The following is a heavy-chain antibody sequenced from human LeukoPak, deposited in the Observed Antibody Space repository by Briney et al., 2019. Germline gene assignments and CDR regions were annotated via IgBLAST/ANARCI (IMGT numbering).Heavy chain of an antibody. Sequence: GGSLRLSCAASGFTFSKNAMTWVRQAPGKGLEWVSGISGSGGTTYYADSVKGRFTISRDNSKNTLYLQMNSLRAEDTAVYYCAKAVGTSRAGVDYWGPGNLLTVSS. J-gene: IGHJ4*01. CDR2: ISGSGGTT. CDR3: AKAVGTSRAGVDY. V-gene: IGHV3-23*01. D-gene: IGHD2-2*01. CDR1: GFTFSKNA.